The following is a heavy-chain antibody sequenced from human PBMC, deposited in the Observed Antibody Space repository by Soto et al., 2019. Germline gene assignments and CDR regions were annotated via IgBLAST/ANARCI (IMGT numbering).Heavy chain of an antibody. J-gene: IGHJ5*02. V-gene: IGHV1-18*01. CDR2: ISAYNGNT. CDR3: ARDGDIDGGNWFDP. Sequence: QVQLVQSGAEVKKPRASVKVSCKTSGYSFTSYGISWVRKAPGQGFEWMGWISAYNGNTNYAQKLQGRVTMTTDTSTSTAYMELRSLRSDDKAVYYCARDGDIDGGNWFDPWGQGTLVTVSS. CDR1: GYSFTSYG. D-gene: IGHD2-15*01.